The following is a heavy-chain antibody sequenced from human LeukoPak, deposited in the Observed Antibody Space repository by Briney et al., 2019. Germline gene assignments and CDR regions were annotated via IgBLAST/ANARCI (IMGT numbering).Heavy chain of an antibody. Sequence: NTSETLSLTCTVSGGSISSYYWSWIRQPPGKGLEWIGSIYYSGSTYYNPSLKSRVTISVDTSKNQFSLKLSSVTAADTAVYYCARQENWFDPWGQGTLVTVSS. CDR2: IYYSGST. V-gene: IGHV4-59*05. CDR3: ARQENWFDP. J-gene: IGHJ5*02. CDR1: GGSISSYY.